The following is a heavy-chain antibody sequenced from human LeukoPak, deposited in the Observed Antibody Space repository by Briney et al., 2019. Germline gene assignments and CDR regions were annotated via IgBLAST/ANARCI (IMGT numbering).Heavy chain of an antibody. CDR2: IGGSGANT. CDR3: AKVCFERGLLEGLYYLDY. CDR1: VFAFSNYE. D-gene: IGHD3-3*01. J-gene: IGHJ4*02. V-gene: IGHV3-23*01. Sequence: GGSLRLSCTASVFAFSNYEMTWVRQAPGKGLDWVSNIGGSGANTYYADSVKGRFTISRDNSKNTLYLQMNSLRVEDTAVYYCAKVCFERGLLEGLYYLDYWGQGILVTVSS.